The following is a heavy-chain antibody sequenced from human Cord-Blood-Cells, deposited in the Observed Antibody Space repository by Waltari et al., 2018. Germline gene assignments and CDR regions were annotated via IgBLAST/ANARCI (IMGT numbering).Heavy chain of an antibody. CDR3: ARGPYDFWSGSPGWFDP. Sequence: QVQLVQSGAEVKKPGSSVKVSCKASGGTFSSYAISWVRQAPGQGLEWMGGINPIFGTANYAQKFQGRVPITADKSTSTAYMGLSSLRSWDTAVYYCARGPYDFWSGSPGWFDPWGQGTLVTVSS. V-gene: IGHV1-69*06. J-gene: IGHJ5*02. D-gene: IGHD3-3*01. CDR1: GGTFSSYA. CDR2: INPIFGTA.